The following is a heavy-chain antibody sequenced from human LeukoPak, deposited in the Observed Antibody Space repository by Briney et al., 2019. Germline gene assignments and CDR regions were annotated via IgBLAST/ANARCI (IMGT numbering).Heavy chain of an antibody. CDR3: ATIKRGNIYGYFDF. V-gene: IGHV4-59*11. J-gene: IGHJ4*02. D-gene: IGHD5-18*01. CDR2: MYDSWST. Sequence: SETLSLTCTVSGGGSISSHYWSWIRPPPGKGLEWIGYMYDSWSTKDNPSLKSRVTLSADTSKNQFSLRLSSVTAADTAVYYCATIKRGNIYGYFDFWGQGILVTVSS. CDR1: GGGSISSHY.